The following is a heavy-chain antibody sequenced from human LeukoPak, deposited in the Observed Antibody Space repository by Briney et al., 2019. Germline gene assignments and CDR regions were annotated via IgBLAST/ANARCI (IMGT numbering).Heavy chain of an antibody. D-gene: IGHD2-15*01. J-gene: IGHJ4*02. Sequence: SETLSLTCTVSGGSISSYYWSWIRQPAGKGLEWIGRIYTSGSTNYNPSLKSRVTMSVDTSKNQFSLKLSSVTAADTAVYYCARDYRNSGGSCFDYWGQGTLVTVSS. CDR3: ARDYRNSGGSCFDY. CDR2: IYTSGST. V-gene: IGHV4-4*07. CDR1: GGSISSYY.